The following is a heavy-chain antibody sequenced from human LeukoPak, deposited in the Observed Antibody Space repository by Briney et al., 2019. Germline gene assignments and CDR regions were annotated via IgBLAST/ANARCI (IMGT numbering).Heavy chain of an antibody. J-gene: IGHJ6*02. D-gene: IGHD4-11*01. CDR3: ARRPDYRAHYGMDV. Sequence: RGESRKISCKGSGYTFTSYLISWVRQVPGKGLEWMGIIDPGDSDTRYSPSFQGQVTISADKSISTAYLQWSSLKASDTAMYYCARRPDYRAHYGMDVWGQGTTVTVSS. CDR1: GYTFTSYL. CDR2: IDPGDSDT. V-gene: IGHV5-51*01.